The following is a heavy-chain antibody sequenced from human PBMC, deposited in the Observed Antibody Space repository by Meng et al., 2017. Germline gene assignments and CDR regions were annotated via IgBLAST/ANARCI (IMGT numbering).Heavy chain of an antibody. V-gene: IGHV3-48*03. CDR3: ARKYYYDSSGYYYCYYYGMDV. J-gene: IGHJ6*02. CDR2: ISSSGSTI. CDR1: GFTFSSYE. D-gene: IGHD3-22*01. Sequence: GESLKISCAASGFTFSSYEMNWVRQAPGKGLEWVSYISSSGSTIYYADSVKGRFTISRDNAKNSLYLQMNSLRAEDTAVYYCARKYYYDSSGYYYCYYYGMDVWGQGTTVTVSS.